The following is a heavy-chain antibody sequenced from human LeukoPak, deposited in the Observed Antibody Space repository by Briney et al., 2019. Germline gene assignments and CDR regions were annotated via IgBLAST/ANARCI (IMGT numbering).Heavy chain of an antibody. CDR2: IYYSGST. CDR3: ARRLSSWYDFDY. V-gene: IGHV4-28*01. Sequence: SDTLSLTCAVSGYSISSSNWLGWIRQPPGKGLEWIGYIYYSGSTNYNPSLKSRVTMSVDTSKNQFSLKLSSVTAADTAVYYCARRLSSWYDFDYWGQGTLVTVSS. D-gene: IGHD6-13*01. CDR1: GYSISSSNW. J-gene: IGHJ4*02.